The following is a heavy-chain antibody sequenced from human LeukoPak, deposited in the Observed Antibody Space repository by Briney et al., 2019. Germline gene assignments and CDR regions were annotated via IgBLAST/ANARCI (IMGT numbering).Heavy chain of an antibody. CDR3: AMIRTGYWYLDL. J-gene: IGHJ2*01. CDR1: GYSVSSGYF. CDR2: IYHSGST. V-gene: IGHV4-38-2*02. D-gene: IGHD1-1*01. Sequence: PSETLSLTCTVSGYSVSSGYFWGWIRQPPGKGLEWIGNIYHSGSTDYNPSFKSRVTISLDTSKNQFSLKLTSVTAADTAVYYCAMIRTGYWYLDLWGRGTLVTVSS.